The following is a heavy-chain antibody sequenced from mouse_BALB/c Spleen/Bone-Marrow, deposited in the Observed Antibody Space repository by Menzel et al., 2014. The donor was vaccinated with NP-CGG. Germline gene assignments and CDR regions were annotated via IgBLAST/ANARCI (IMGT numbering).Heavy chain of an antibody. CDR1: GDSITNAY. CDR2: ISYSGNT. Sequence: EVMLVESGPSLVKPSQTLSLTCSVTGDSITNAYWNWIRKFPGNKIDYMGYISYSGNTYYNPSLKSRISITRDTSKNQFYLQLNSVTTEDTATYFCARGTCYYFDYWGQGTTLTVSS. D-gene: IGHD3-3*01. V-gene: IGHV3-8*02. J-gene: IGHJ2*01. CDR3: ARGTCYYFDY.